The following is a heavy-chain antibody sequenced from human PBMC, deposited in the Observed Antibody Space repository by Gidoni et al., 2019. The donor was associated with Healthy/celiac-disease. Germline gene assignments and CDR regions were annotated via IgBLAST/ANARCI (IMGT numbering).Heavy chain of an antibody. J-gene: IGHJ4*02. V-gene: IGHV3-30*18. CDR2: ISYDGSNK. CDR1: VFTFSSYG. D-gene: IGHD3-10*01. Sequence: QVQLVASGGGVVQPVRSLRPSCAASVFTFSSYGMHWVRQSPGKWMEWVAVISYDGSNKDYADSVKGRFTISRDNSKNTLYLQMNSLRAEDTAVYYCAKDRSFDYWGQGTLVTVSS. CDR3: AKDRSFDY.